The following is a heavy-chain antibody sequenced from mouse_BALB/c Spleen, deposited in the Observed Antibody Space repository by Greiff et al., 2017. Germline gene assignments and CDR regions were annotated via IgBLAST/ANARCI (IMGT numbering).Heavy chain of an antibody. J-gene: IGHJ4*01. D-gene: IGHD2-1*01. CDR2: ISTYYGDA. CDR3: ARYGKAMDY. Sequence: VQLQQSGAELVRPGVSVKISCKGSGYTFTDYAMHWVKQSHAKSLEWIGVISTYYGDASYNQKFKGKATMTVDKSSSTAYMELARLTSEDSAIYYCARYGKAMDYWGQGTSVTVSS. V-gene: IGHV1S137*01. CDR1: GYTFTDYA.